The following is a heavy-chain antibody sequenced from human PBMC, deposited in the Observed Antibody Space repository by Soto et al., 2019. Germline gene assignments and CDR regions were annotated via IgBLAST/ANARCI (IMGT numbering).Heavy chain of an antibody. J-gene: IGHJ6*02. Sequence: PSETLSLTCTVSGGSISSYYWSWIRQPPGKGLEWIGYIYYSGSTNYNPSLKSRVTISVDTSKNQFPLKLSSVTAADTAVYYCARGYGSGSYYNVGNYYYYGMDVWGQGTTVTVSS. V-gene: IGHV4-59*01. CDR1: GGSISSYY. CDR3: ARGYGSGSYYNVGNYYYYGMDV. D-gene: IGHD3-10*01. CDR2: IYYSGST.